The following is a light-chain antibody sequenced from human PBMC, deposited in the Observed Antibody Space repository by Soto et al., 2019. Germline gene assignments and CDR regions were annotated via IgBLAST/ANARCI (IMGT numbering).Light chain of an antibody. CDR1: QSVSNNY. CDR2: GAF. Sequence: EIVLTQSPATLSLSLGERATLSCMASQSVSNNYFAWYQHKPGQGPRLLIYGAFTRATGIPDRFSGSGSGTDFTLTISRLEPEDFAVYYCQQHETLITFGQGTRLEIK. CDR3: QQHETLIT. J-gene: IGKJ5*01. V-gene: IGKV3-20*01.